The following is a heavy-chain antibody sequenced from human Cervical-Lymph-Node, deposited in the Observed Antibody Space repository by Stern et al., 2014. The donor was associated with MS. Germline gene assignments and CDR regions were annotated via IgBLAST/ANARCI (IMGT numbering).Heavy chain of an antibody. D-gene: IGHD3-10*01. J-gene: IGHJ4*02. V-gene: IGHV1-69*01. Sequence: VQLVQSGAEVKKPGSSGKVSCKASGGTFSSYAISWVRQAPGQGIEWVGVIIPIFGTANSAPKFQGTVTITAAESTGKAYMELSSLRSEDPAVYYCARDGSGSYYFDYWGQGTLVTVSS. CDR2: IIPIFGTA. CDR1: GGTFSSYA. CDR3: ARDGSGSYYFDY.